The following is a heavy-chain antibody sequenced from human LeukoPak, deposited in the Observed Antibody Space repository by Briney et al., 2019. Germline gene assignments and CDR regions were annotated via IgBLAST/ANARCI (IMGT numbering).Heavy chain of an antibody. J-gene: IGHJ4*02. CDR1: GGSISSSGYY. Sequence: SETLSLTCTVSGGSISSSGYYWGWIRQPPGKGLEWVGNIYYAGSTNYNPSHKSRVTISLDTSKNQFSLKLSSVTAADTAVYYCARVRWLVRGYFDYWGQGTLVTVPS. CDR2: IYYAGST. V-gene: IGHV4-39*07. D-gene: IGHD6-19*01. CDR3: ARVRWLVRGYFDY.